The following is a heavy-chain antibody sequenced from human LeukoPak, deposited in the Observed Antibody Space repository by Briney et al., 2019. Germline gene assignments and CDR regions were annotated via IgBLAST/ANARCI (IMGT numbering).Heavy chain of an antibody. V-gene: IGHV4-34*01. CDR3: ARRYYDSSGYYYPTFDAFDI. CDR2: INHSGST. J-gene: IGHJ3*02. Sequence: SETLSLTCAVYGGSFSVYYWSWIRQPPGKGLEWIGEINHSGSTNYNPSLKSRVTISVDTSKNQFSLKLSSVTAADTAVYYCARRYYDSSGYYYPTFDAFDIWGQGTMVTVSS. D-gene: IGHD3-22*01. CDR1: GGSFSVYY.